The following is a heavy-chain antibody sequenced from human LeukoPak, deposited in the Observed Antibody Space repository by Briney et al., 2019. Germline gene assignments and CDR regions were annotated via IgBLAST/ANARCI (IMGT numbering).Heavy chain of an antibody. D-gene: IGHD1-26*01. Sequence: SDTVTLICSVCGYSKNSGYDRGWIRQPAGKGLEWIDRIYHSGSTYYNPSLKSRVTISVDTAKNQFSLKLSSVTAADTAVYYCARALVGVTRYMDVWGKGTTVTISS. V-gene: IGHV4-38-2*02. CDR1: GYSKNSGYD. CDR3: ARALVGVTRYMDV. J-gene: IGHJ6*03. CDR2: IYHSGST.